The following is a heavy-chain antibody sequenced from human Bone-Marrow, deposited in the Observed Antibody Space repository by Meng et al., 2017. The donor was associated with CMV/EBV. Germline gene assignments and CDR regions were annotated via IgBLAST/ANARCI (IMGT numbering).Heavy chain of an antibody. CDR3: AGGGGSSDY. CDR1: VASISSYY. Sequence: SETLSLTCAVSVASISSYYWSWIRQPPGKGLEGIGYISYSGGTNYDPSQKSGVTIAVAASKYRSSLWLPSVSAAATAVYYCAGGGGSSDYWGQGTLVTVSS. D-gene: IGHD2-15*01. V-gene: IGHV4-59*01. CDR2: ISYSGGT. J-gene: IGHJ4*02.